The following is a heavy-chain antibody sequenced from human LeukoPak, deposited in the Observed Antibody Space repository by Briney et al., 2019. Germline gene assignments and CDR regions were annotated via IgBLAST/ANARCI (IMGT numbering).Heavy chain of an antibody. V-gene: IGHV3-33*01. CDR2: IWYDGSNK. Sequence: GGSLRLSCAASGFTFSSYGMHWVHQAPGKGLEWVAVIWYDGSNKYYADSVKGRFTISRDNSKNTLYLQVNSLRAEDTAVYYCARDERWYYFDYWGQGTLVTVSS. J-gene: IGHJ4*02. CDR1: GFTFSSYG. CDR3: ARDERWYYFDY. D-gene: IGHD6-13*01.